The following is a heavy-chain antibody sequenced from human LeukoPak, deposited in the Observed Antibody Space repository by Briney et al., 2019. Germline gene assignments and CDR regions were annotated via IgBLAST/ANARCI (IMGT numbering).Heavy chain of an antibody. J-gene: IGHJ3*02. V-gene: IGHV1-2*06. D-gene: IGHD2-15*01. CDR1: GYTFSGYC. CDR3: ARDDRLRAFDI. Sequence: ASVKVSCKASGYTFSGYCMHWVRQAPGQGLEWMGRINSNTSGTIYAQKFQGRVTMTRDTSISTAYMEVSRLISDDTAVYYCARDDRLRAFDIWGQGTMVLVSS. CDR2: INSNTSGT.